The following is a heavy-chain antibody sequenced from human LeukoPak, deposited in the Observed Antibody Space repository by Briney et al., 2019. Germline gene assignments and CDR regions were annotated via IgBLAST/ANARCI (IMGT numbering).Heavy chain of an antibody. CDR3: ARDLLLYFGEVTMAFDY. J-gene: IGHJ4*02. D-gene: IGHD3-10*01. CDR1: GFTFDDYG. V-gene: IGHV3-20*04. CDR2: INWNGGST. Sequence: GGSLRLSCAASGFTFDDYGMSWVRQAPGKGLEWVSGINWNGGSTGYADSVKGRFTISRDNARNTVYLQMNSLRAEDTAVYYCARDLLLYFGEVTMAFDYWGLGTLVTVSS.